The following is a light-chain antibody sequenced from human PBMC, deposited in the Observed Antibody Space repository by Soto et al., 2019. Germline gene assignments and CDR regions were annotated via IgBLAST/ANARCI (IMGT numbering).Light chain of an antibody. CDR1: SSNIGNNY. Sequence: QSVLTQPPSVSAAPGQRVTISCSGSSSNIGNNYVSWYQQLPGTAPKLLIYDNNKRPSGTPGRFSGSKSGTSATLGITGLQTGDEADYYCGTWDSSLSAVVFGGGTKLTVL. CDR2: DNN. J-gene: IGLJ2*01. CDR3: GTWDSSLSAVV. V-gene: IGLV1-51*01.